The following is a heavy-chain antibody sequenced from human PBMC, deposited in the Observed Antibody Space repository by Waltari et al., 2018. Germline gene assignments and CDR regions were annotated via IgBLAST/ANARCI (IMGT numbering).Heavy chain of an antibody. V-gene: IGHV4-38-2*01. J-gene: IGHJ4*02. CDR3: AKYDSSGYYYRGGVDY. CDR1: GSSISRGYY. D-gene: IGHD3-22*01. Sequence: QVQLQESGPGLVKPSETLSLTCAGSGSSISRGYYWGRIRQPPGKGLEWIGSIYHSGSTYYNPSLKSRVTISVDTSKNQFSLKLSSVTAADTAVYYCAKYDSSGYYYRGGVDYWGQGTLVTVSS. CDR2: IYHSGST.